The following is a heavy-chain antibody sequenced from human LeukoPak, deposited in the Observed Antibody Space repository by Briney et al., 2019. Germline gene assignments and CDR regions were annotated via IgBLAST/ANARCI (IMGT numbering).Heavy chain of an antibody. CDR3: ARQGSAYYFDF. D-gene: IGHD2-15*01. V-gene: IGHV4-34*01. CDR2: INHSGST. Sequence: SETLSLTCAVYGGSFSGYYWSWIRQPPGKGLEWIGEINHSGSTNYSPSLKSRVTISVDTSEKQFSLQLNSVTAADTAVYYCARQGSAYYFDFWGQGRLVTVSS. CDR1: GGSFSGYY. J-gene: IGHJ4*02.